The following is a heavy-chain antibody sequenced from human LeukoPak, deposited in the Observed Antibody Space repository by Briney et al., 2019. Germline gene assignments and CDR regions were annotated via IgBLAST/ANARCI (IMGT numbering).Heavy chain of an antibody. CDR2: INHSGST. J-gene: IGHJ6*02. Sequence: KPSETLSLTCTVSGGSISSYYWSWIRQPPGKGLEWIGEINHSGSTNYNPSLKSRVTISVDTSKNQFSLKLSSVTAADTAVYYCARAVPAAIRYYGMDVWGQGTTVTVSS. V-gene: IGHV4-34*01. CDR3: ARAVPAAIRYYGMDV. D-gene: IGHD2-2*01. CDR1: GGSISSYY.